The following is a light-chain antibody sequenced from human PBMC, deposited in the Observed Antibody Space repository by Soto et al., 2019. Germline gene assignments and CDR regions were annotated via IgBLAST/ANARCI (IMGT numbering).Light chain of an antibody. CDR3: QQYYLYAT. Sequence: DIQMTQSPFTLSASVGDRVTITCRSSQSIATWLAWFQPKPGKAPKLLMYDASKLESGVPSRFSGRGSETEFTLTISSLQPDYIATYYFQQYYLYATFGQGTKVEMK. CDR2: DAS. J-gene: IGKJ1*01. CDR1: QSIATW. V-gene: IGKV1-5*01.